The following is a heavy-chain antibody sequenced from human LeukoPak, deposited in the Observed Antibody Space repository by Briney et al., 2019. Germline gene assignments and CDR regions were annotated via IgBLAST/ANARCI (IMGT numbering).Heavy chain of an antibody. J-gene: IGHJ4*02. CDR3: AKDGPAYCGGDCYPVDY. V-gene: IGHV3-21*04. CDR1: GFTFSSYS. CDR2: ISSSSSYI. Sequence: GGSLRLSCAASGFTFSSYSMNWVRQAPGKGLEWVSSISSSSSYIYYADSVKGRFTISRDNAKNSLYLQMNSLRAEDTAVYYCAKDGPAYCGGDCYPVDYWGQGTLVTVSS. D-gene: IGHD2-21*02.